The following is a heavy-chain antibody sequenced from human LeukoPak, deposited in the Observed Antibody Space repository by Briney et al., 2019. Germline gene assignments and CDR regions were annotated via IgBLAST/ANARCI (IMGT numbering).Heavy chain of an antibody. D-gene: IGHD2-2*01. J-gene: IGHJ3*02. CDR2: IIPIFGTA. V-gene: IGHV1-69*05. CDR1: GGTFSSYA. CDR3: ARVLVYCIISSCYPKAFDI. Sequence: ASVKVSCKASGGTFSSYAISWVRQAPGQGLEWMGGIIPIFGTANYAQKFQGRVTITTDESTSTAYMELSSLRSEDTAVYYCARVLVYCIISSCYPKAFDIWGQGTMVTVSS.